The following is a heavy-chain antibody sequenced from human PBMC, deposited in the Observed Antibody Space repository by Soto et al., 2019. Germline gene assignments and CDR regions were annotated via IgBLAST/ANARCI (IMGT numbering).Heavy chain of an antibody. CDR2: ISAYNGNI. CDR1: GYTFTNYG. Sequence: GASVKVSCKASGYTFTNYGISWVRQAPGQGLEWMGWISAYNGNINYAQKLQGRVTMTTDTSTSTAYMDLRSLRSDDTAVYYCADLSLGYCITTTCPPDYWGQGTLVTVSS. J-gene: IGHJ4*02. D-gene: IGHD2-2*01. V-gene: IGHV1-18*01. CDR3: ADLSLGYCITTTCPPDY.